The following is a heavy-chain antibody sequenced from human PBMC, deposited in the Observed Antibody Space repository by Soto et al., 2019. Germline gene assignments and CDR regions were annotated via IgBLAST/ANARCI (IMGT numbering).Heavy chain of an antibody. Sequence: SETLSLTCTVSGGSISSYYWSWIRQPPGKGLEWIGYIYYSGSTNYNPSLKSRVTISVDTSKNQFSLKLSSVTAADTAVYYCAREYSGYDSDGYNCFDPWGQGTLVTVSS. D-gene: IGHD5-12*01. CDR2: IYYSGST. V-gene: IGHV4-59*01. CDR3: AREYSGYDSDGYNCFDP. J-gene: IGHJ5*02. CDR1: GGSISSYY.